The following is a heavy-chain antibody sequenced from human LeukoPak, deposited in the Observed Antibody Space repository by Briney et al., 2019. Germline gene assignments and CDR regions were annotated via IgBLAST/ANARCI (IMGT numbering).Heavy chain of an antibody. J-gene: IGHJ4*02. D-gene: IGHD2-8*01. CDR1: GYSISSDYN. Sequence: PSETLSLTCSVSGYSISSDYNWGWIRQPPGKGLEWIGNIYHSGSTHYNPSLESRVTISVYTSKNQFSLKVGSVTAADTAVYYCARARGFYANYFDHWGQGTLVTVSS. CDR3: ARARGFYANYFDH. CDR2: IYHSGST. V-gene: IGHV4-38-2*02.